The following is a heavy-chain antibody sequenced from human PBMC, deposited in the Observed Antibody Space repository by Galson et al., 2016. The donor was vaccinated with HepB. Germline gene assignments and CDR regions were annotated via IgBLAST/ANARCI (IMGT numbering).Heavy chain of an antibody. V-gene: IGHV3-23*01. CDR3: AKERLVRRIFGH. Sequence: SLRLSCAASGFVFSNFGLSWVRQAPGKGLEWVASISTRRTTYYSDPVQGRFTIFRDNSNNTLYLQMNGLRAEDTAVYYCAKERLVRRIFGHWGQGTLLTVSS. J-gene: IGHJ4*02. CDR2: ISTRRTT. CDR1: GFVFSNFG. D-gene: IGHD1-1*01.